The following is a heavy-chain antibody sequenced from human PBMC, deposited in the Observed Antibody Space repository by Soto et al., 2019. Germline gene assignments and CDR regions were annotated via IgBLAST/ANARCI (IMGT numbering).Heavy chain of an antibody. CDR2: ISGSGGST. V-gene: IGHV3-23*01. CDR1: GFTFSSYA. CDR3: AKDYDYYDSSLFDY. D-gene: IGHD3-22*01. Sequence: LRLSCAASGFTFSSYAMSWVRQAPGKGLEWVSAISGSGGSTYYADSVKGRFTISRDNSKNTLYLQMNSLRAEDTAVYYCAKDYDYYDSSLFDYWGQGTLVTVSS. J-gene: IGHJ4*02.